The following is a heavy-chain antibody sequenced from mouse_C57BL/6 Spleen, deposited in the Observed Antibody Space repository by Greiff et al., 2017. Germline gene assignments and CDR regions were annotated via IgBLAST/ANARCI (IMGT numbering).Heavy chain of an antibody. CDR2: ISYDGSN. J-gene: IGHJ1*03. V-gene: IGHV3-6*01. Sequence: ESGPGLVKPSQSLSLTCSVTGYSITSGYYWNWIRQFPGNKLEWMGYISYDGSNNYNPSLKNRISITRDTSKNQFFLKLNSVTTEDTATYYCARDYGSSYRYFDVWGTGTTVTVSS. CDR1: GYSITSGYY. D-gene: IGHD1-1*01. CDR3: ARDYGSSYRYFDV.